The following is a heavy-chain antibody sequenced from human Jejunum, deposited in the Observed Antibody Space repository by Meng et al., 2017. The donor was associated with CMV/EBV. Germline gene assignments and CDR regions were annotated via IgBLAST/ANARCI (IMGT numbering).Heavy chain of an antibody. CDR2: ISWNSGSI. J-gene: IGHJ6*02. D-gene: IGHD1-1*01. CDR3: AKEHLEYYYGMDV. Sequence: SGFTFDDYAMHWVRQAPGKGLEWVSGISWNSGSIGYADSVKGRFTISRDSARNSLYLQMNSLRAEDTALYYCAKEHLEYYYGMDVWCQGTTVTVSS. CDR1: GFTFDDYA. V-gene: IGHV3-9*01.